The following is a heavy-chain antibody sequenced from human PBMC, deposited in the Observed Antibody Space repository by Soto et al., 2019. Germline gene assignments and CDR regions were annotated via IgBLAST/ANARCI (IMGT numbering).Heavy chain of an antibody. CDR2: IYYSGST. D-gene: IGHD5-12*01. J-gene: IGHJ2*01. V-gene: IGHV4-59*01. Sequence: QVQLQESGPGLVKPSETLSLTCTVSGGSISSYYWSWIRQPPGTGLEWIGYIYYSGSTNYNPSLKSRVTISVDTSKNQFSLKLSSVTAADTAVYYCARDGGGYNGWYFDLWGRGTLVTVSS. CDR3: ARDGGGYNGWYFDL. CDR1: GGSISSYY.